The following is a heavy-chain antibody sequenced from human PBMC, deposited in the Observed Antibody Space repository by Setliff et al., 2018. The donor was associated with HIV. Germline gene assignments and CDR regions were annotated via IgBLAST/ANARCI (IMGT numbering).Heavy chain of an antibody. V-gene: IGHV4-59*01. CDR2: IYYSGST. J-gene: IGHJ6*02. Sequence: SETLSLTCTVSGGSISSYDWSWIRQPPGKGLEWIGYIYYSGSTHYNPSLKSRVTISVDTSKNQFSLKLSSVIAADTAVYYCARIFGDQGYYYGMDVWGQGTTVTVSS. D-gene: IGHD3-3*01. CDR3: ARIFGDQGYYYGMDV. CDR1: GGSISSYD.